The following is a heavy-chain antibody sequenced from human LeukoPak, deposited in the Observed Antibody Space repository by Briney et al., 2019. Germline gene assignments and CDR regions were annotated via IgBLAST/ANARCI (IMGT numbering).Heavy chain of an antibody. Sequence: GGSLRLSCAASGFSFSNAWMNWVRQAPGKGLEWLGRIKSKIDGGTTDYAAPVKGRFTISRDDSKDTLHLQMNDLKTEDTGVYFCSTPRGGSAFYSYFGMDVWGQGTTVTVSS. CDR1: GFSFSNAW. D-gene: IGHD1-26*01. V-gene: IGHV3-15*01. CDR3: STPRGGSAFYSYFGMDV. J-gene: IGHJ6*02. CDR2: IKSKIDGGTT.